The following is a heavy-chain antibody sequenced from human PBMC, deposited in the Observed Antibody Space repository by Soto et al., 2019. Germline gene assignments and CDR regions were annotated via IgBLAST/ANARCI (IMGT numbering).Heavy chain of an antibody. J-gene: IGHJ4*02. V-gene: IGHV4-59*06. CDR3: AAAWDSSGYGGTFDY. CDR2: IYYSGSA. CDR1: GGSISSYY. D-gene: IGHD3-22*01. Sequence: SETLSLTCTVSGGSISSYYWSWIRQHPGKGLEWIGYIYYSGSAYYNPSLKSRVTISVDTSKNQFSLKLSSVTAADTAVYYCAAAWDSSGYGGTFDYWGQGTLVTVSS.